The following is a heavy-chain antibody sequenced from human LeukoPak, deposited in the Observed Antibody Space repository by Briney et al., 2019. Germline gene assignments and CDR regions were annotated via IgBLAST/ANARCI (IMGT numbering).Heavy chain of an antibody. CDR3: ARDRPPNYYGSGRGYNWFDP. CDR1: GGTFSSYA. D-gene: IGHD3-10*01. J-gene: IGHJ5*02. Sequence: ASVKVSCKASGGTFSSYAISWVRQAPGQGLEWMGRIIPILGIANYAQKFQGRVTITADKSTGTAYMELSSLRSEDTAVYYCARDRPPNYYGSGRGYNWFDPWGQGTLVTVSS. V-gene: IGHV1-69*04. CDR2: IIPILGIA.